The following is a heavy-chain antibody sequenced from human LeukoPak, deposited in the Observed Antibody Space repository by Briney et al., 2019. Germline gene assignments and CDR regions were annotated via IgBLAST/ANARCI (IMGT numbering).Heavy chain of an antibody. CDR1: GYSFTSYW. CDR3: ARVNRYSYGYDPFDY. D-gene: IGHD5-18*01. Sequence: GESLKISCKGSGYSFTSYWIGWVRQMPGKGLEWMGIIYPGDSDTRYSPSFQGQVTISADKSISTAYLQWSSLKASDTAMYYCARVNRYSYGYDPFDYWGQGTLVTVSS. CDR2: IYPGDSDT. V-gene: IGHV5-51*01. J-gene: IGHJ4*02.